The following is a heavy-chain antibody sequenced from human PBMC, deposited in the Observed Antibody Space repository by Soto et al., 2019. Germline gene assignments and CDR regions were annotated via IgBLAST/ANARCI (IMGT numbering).Heavy chain of an antibody. CDR3: AREYSGSYRYFEY. CDR2: MNSDGSTT. D-gene: IGHD1-26*01. CDR1: GFTFSSSW. J-gene: IGHJ4*02. Sequence: GGSLRLSCAASGFTFSSSWMHWVRQAPGKGLVWVSRMNSDGSTTGYADSVKGRFTISRDNAKNTLYLQMNSLRAEDTAVYYCAREYSGSYRYFEYWGQGTLVTVSS. V-gene: IGHV3-74*01.